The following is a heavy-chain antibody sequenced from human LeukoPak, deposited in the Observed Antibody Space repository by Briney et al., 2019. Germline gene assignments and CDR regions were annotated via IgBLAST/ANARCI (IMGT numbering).Heavy chain of an antibody. CDR2: IFYSGTT. CDR1: GGSIGSSDYY. J-gene: IGHJ4*02. V-gene: IGHV4-30-4*01. Sequence: RPSETLSLTCTVSGGSIGSSDYYWSWICQPPGKGLEWIGYIFYSGTTHYNPSLRSRVTISVDTSKNQFSLKLSSVTAADTAVYYCARSAPSYYGSGSSDYWGQGTLVTVSS. D-gene: IGHD3-10*01. CDR3: ARSAPSYYGSGSSDY.